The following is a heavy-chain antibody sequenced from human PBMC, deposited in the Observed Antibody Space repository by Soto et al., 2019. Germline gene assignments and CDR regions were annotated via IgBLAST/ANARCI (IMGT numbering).Heavy chain of an antibody. CDR1: GGSISSYY. Sequence: SETLSLTCTVSGGSISSYYWSWIRQPAGKGLEWIGRIYTSGSTNYNPSLKSRLIISMDTSKNQFSLQLASVTAADTAVYYFAARSWFGSSGPPDWGQGALVTVSS. CDR3: AARSWFGSSGPPD. J-gene: IGHJ4*02. CDR2: IYTSGST. D-gene: IGHD3-22*01. V-gene: IGHV4-4*07.